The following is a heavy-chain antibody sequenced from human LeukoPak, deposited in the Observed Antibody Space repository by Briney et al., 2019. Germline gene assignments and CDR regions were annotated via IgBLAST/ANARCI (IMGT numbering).Heavy chain of an antibody. J-gene: IGHJ6*02. V-gene: IGHV1-8*01. Sequence: ASVKVSCKASGYTFTSYDINWVRQATGQGLEWMGWMNPNSGNTGYAQKFQGRVTMTRNTSISTAYMELSSLRSEDTAVYYCARGPYGDYGANYYYYYGMDVWGQGTTVTVSS. CDR3: ARGPYGDYGANYYYYYGMDV. CDR1: GYTFTSYD. CDR2: MNPNSGNT. D-gene: IGHD4-17*01.